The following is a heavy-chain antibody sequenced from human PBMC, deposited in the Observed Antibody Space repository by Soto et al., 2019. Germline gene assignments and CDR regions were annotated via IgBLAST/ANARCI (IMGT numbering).Heavy chain of an antibody. CDR3: ATQEVGGSYVYTFDP. J-gene: IGHJ5*02. CDR2: IYYSGST. Sequence: QLQLQESGPGLVKPSETLSLTCTVSGGSISSSSYYWGWIRQPPGNGLEWIGSIYYSGSTSYNPSLKSRVPISVDTSKNHFSLKLSSVTAADTAVYYCATQEVGGSYVYTFDPWGQGTLVTVSS. V-gene: IGHV4-39*02. CDR1: GGSISSSSYY. D-gene: IGHD1-26*01.